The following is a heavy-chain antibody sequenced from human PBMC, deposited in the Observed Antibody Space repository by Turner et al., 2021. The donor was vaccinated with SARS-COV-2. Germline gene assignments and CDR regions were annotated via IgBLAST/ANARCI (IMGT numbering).Heavy chain of an antibody. CDR3: ATDYYDSSGYYYGGWFDP. CDR2: IYYSGST. CDR1: RGSISLSSYY. D-gene: IGHD3-22*01. Sequence: QLQLQESGPGLVKPSETLSLTCTVSRGSISLSSYYWGWIRQPPGKGLEWIGNIYYSGSTYYNPSLTSRVTISVDTSKNQFSLKLSSVTAADTAVYYCATDYYDSSGYYYGGWFDPWGQGTLVTVSS. J-gene: IGHJ5*02. V-gene: IGHV4-39*02.